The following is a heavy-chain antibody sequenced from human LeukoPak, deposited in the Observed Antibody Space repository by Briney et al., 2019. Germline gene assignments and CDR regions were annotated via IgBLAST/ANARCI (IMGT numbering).Heavy chain of an antibody. V-gene: IGHV3-53*01. D-gene: IGHD3-16*01. Sequence: GGSLRLSCAASGLTVSGKHMSWVRQAPGKGLEWVSVIYSAGTTNYAESVEGRFAISRDNTKNTLHLQMNSLRVEYTAIYYCAARECSYTYCYGRVFDYWGQGTLVSVSS. CDR3: AARECSYTYCYGRVFDY. CDR1: GLTVSGKH. CDR2: IYSAGTT. J-gene: IGHJ4*02.